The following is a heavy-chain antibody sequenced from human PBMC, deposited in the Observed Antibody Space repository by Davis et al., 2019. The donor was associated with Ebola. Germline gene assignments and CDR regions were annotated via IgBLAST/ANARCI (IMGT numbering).Heavy chain of an antibody. CDR3: ARVPHDYGDYFDY. V-gene: IGHV4-34*01. CDR2: INHSGST. Sequence: SETLSLTCAVYGGSFSGYYWSWIRQPPGKGLEWIGEINHSGSTNYNPSLKSRVTISVDTSKNQFSLKLTSVTAADTAVYFCARVPHDYGDYFDYWGQGTLVIVSS. D-gene: IGHD4-17*01. CDR1: GGSFSGYY. J-gene: IGHJ4*02.